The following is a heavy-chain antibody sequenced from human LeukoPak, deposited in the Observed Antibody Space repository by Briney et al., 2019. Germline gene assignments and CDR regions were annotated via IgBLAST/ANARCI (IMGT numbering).Heavy chain of an antibody. CDR3: ARDAQRGFDYSNSLKY. J-gene: IGHJ4*01. CDR1: GFTFSSYS. CDR2: IWSDGSNR. V-gene: IGHV3-33*08. Sequence: GGSLRLSCAASGFTFSSYSMSWVRQAPGKGLEWVAVIWSDGSNRFCAGSVKGRFTISRDNSQNTVFLQMNSLRAEDTAMYYCARDAQRGFDYSNSLKYWGHGILVTVSS. D-gene: IGHD4-11*01.